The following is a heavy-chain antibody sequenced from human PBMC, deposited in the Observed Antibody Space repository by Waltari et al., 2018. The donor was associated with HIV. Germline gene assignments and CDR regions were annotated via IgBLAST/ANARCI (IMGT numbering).Heavy chain of an antibody. D-gene: IGHD4-17*01. CDR3: ARGANGDLTY. CDR1: GYTFTNYD. Sequence: QVQLVQSGAEVKKPGASVKVSCKTSGYTFTNYDINWVRQATGQGLEWMGWMNPNSGRTGYAQQFQGRVTMTRNISMSTAYLELRSLRFEDTALYYCARGANGDLTYWGQGTLVTVSS. CDR2: MNPNSGRT. J-gene: IGHJ4*02. V-gene: IGHV1-8*01.